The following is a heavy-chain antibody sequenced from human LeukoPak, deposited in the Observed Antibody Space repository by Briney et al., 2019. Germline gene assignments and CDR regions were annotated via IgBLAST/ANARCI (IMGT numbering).Heavy chain of an antibody. J-gene: IGHJ4*02. V-gene: IGHV3-30*04. CDR2: TSYDGSDE. Sequence: PGGSLRLSCAASGFTFSNYAMLWARQAPGKGLEWVAVTSYDGSDEYYADSVKGRFTISRVNSKNTLYLHMSSLRAEDSALYYCARGGPPDYWGQGTLVTVSS. CDR1: GFTFSNYA. D-gene: IGHD3-16*01. CDR3: ARGGPPDY.